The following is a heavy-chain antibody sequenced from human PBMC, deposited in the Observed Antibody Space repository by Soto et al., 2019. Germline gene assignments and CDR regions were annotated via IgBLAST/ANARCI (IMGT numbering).Heavy chain of an antibody. CDR3: ARDRRGQRVYDTLDY. Sequence: QVQLVESGGGVVQPGRSLRLSCAASGFTFSSYGMHWVRQAPGKGLEWVAVISYDGSNKYYADSVKGRFAISRDNTKNPLQMQMSSLRAEDPAVYYWARDRRGQRVYDTLDYWGQGTLITVSS. D-gene: IGHD3-22*01. V-gene: IGHV3-30*03. CDR1: GFTFSSYG. J-gene: IGHJ4*02. CDR2: ISYDGSNK.